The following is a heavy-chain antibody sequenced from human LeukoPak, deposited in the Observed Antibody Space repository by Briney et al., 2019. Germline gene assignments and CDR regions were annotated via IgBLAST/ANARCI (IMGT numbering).Heavy chain of an antibody. D-gene: IGHD2-2*02. CDR3: ARDPIPMTGRAFDI. J-gene: IGHJ3*02. CDR2: IYHSGST. Sequence: SGTLSLTCGVSGGSLSSDNWWNWLRQPPGKGLEWIGDIYHSGSTNYNPSLKSRVTISLDESKSQFSLKLISVTAADTAVYYCARDPIPMTGRAFDIWAQGIMVTVSS. CDR1: GGSLSSDNW. V-gene: IGHV4-4*02.